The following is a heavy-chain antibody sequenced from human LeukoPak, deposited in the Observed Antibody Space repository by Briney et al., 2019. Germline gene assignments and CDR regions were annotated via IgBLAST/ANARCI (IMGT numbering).Heavy chain of an antibody. CDR3: TRHGYIYAFDY. CDR1: GFTFGDCA. J-gene: IGHJ4*02. D-gene: IGHD5-18*01. Sequence: GGSLRLSCTASGFTFGDCAMSWVRQAPGKGLEWVGFIRSKAYGATTEYAASVKGRFTISRDASKNIAYLQMNSLKTEDTALYYCTRHGYIYAFDYWGQGTLVTVSS. CDR2: IRSKAYGATT. V-gene: IGHV3-49*04.